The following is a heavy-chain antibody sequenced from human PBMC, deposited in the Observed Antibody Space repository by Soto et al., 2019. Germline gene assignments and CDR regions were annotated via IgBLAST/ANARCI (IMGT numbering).Heavy chain of an antibody. J-gene: IGHJ6*03. D-gene: IGHD2-2*01. CDR3: ARTDDDCSSTSCFRYYYYMDV. CDR2: IYYSGST. V-gene: IGHV4-39*01. CDR1: GGSISSSSYY. Sequence: QLQLQESGPGLVKPSETLSLTCTVSGGSISSSSYYWGWIRQPPGKGLEWIGSIYYSGSTYYNPSLKSRVTIPVDTSKNQFSLKLSSVTAADTAVYYCARTDDDCSSTSCFRYYYYMDVWGKGTTVTVSS.